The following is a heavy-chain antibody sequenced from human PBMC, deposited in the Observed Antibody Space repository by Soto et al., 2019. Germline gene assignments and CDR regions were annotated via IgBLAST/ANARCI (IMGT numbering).Heavy chain of an antibody. D-gene: IGHD3-9*01. J-gene: IGHJ4*02. CDR3: ARLEGLATISYYFDF. CDR1: DDSINSDKYY. Sequence: QLQLQESGPGLVKPSETLSLTCSVSDDSINSDKYYWGWIRQPPGKSLEWIGSIYYRGNAYYNPSLSPRITISLDNSKSQFSLKLNSVTAADSAVYFCARLEGLATISYYFDFWGPGALVTVSS. CDR2: IYYRGNA. V-gene: IGHV4-39*01.